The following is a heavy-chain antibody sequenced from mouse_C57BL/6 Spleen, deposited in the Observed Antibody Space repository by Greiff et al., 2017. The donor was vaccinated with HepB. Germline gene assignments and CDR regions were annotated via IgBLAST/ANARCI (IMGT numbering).Heavy chain of an antibody. V-gene: IGHV5-4*01. Sequence: EVKVEESGGGLVKPGGSLKLSCAASGFTFSSYAMSWVRQTPEKRLEWVATISDGGSYTYYPDNVKGRFTISRDNAKNNLYLQMSHLKSEDTAMYYCARDRVYYGSGFAYWGQGTLVTVSA. D-gene: IGHD1-1*01. J-gene: IGHJ3*01. CDR2: ISDGGSYT. CDR3: ARDRVYYGSGFAY. CDR1: GFTFSSYA.